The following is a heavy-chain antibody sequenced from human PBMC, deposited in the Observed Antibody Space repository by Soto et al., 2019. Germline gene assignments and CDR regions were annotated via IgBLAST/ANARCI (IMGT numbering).Heavy chain of an antibody. Sequence: PSETLSLTCTASGGSISSGDYYWSRMRQPPGQGLEWIGYIYYSGSTYYNPSLKSRVTISVDTSKNQFSLKLSSVTAADTAVYYSARGPYYDDVCGTYPPPFSFDYWGQGTLVTVSS. V-gene: IGHV4-30-4*01. CDR1: GGSISSGDYY. CDR3: ARGPYYDDVCGTYPPPFSFDY. J-gene: IGHJ4*02. D-gene: IGHD3-16*02. CDR2: IYYSGST.